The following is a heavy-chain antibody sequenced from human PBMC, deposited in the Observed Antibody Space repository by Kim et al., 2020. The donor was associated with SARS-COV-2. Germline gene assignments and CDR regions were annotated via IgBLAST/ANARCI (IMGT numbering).Heavy chain of an antibody. D-gene: IGHD2-8*01. CDR1: GYSISSGYY. V-gene: IGHV4-38-2*02. Sequence: SETLSLTCTVSGYSISSGYYWGWIRQPPGKGLEWIGSIYHSGSTYYNPSLKSRVTISVDTSKNQFSLKLSSVTAADTAVYYCARGLVGLYLGAFDIWGQG. CDR2: IYHSGST. J-gene: IGHJ3*02. CDR3: ARGLVGLYLGAFDI.